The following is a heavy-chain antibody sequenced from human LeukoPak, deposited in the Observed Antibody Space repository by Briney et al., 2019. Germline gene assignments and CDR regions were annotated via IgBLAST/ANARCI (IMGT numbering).Heavy chain of an antibody. CDR1: GYTFTSYY. Sequence: ASVKVSCKASGYTFTSYYMHWVRQAPGQGLEWMGIINPSGGSTSYAQKLQGRVTMTRDTSTSTVYMELSSLRSEDTAVYYRAREVDTVTTINWFDPWGQGTLVTVSS. V-gene: IGHV1-46*01. CDR3: AREVDTVTTINWFDP. CDR2: INPSGGST. J-gene: IGHJ5*02. D-gene: IGHD4-11*01.